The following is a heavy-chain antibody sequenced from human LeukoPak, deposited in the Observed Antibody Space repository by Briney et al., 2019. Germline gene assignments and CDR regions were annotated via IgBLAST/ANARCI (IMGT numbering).Heavy chain of an antibody. V-gene: IGHV3-7*03. CDR2: IKQGGGEK. CDR1: GFTFSSYW. Sequence: GGSLRLSCAASGFTFSSYWMSWVRQAPGKGLEWVANIKQGGGEKYYVDSVKGRFTISRDNAKNSLYLQMNSLRAEDTAVYYCARELYCYDSSGYPDYWGQGTLVTVSS. D-gene: IGHD3-22*01. J-gene: IGHJ4*02. CDR3: ARELYCYDSSGYPDY.